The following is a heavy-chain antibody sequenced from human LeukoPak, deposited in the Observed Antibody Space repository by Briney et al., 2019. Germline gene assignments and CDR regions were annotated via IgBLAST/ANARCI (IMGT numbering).Heavy chain of an antibody. CDR3: ARGLRCGGGSCYP. CDR2: INHSGST. D-gene: IGHD2-15*01. CDR1: GGSFSGYY. J-gene: IGHJ5*02. Sequence: PSETLSLTCAVYGGSFSGYYWSWIRQPPGKGLEWIGEINHSGSTNYNPSLKSRVTISVDTSKNQFSLKLTSVTAADTAVYYCARGLRCGGGSCYPWDQGTLVTVSS. V-gene: IGHV4-34*01.